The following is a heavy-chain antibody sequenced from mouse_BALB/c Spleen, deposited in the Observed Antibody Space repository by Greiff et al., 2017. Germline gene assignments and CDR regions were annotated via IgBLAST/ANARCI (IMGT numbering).Heavy chain of an antibody. J-gene: IGHJ3*01. CDR3: ARKGGYGYEAWFAY. D-gene: IGHD2-2*01. V-gene: IGHV2-2*02. Sequence: QVQLQQSGPGLVQPSQSLSITCTVSGFSLTSYGVHWVRQSPGKGLEWLGVIWSGGSTDYNAAFISRLSISKDNSKSQVFFKMNSLQANDTAIYYCARKGGYGYEAWFAYWGQGTLVTVSA. CDR1: GFSLTSYG. CDR2: IWSGGST.